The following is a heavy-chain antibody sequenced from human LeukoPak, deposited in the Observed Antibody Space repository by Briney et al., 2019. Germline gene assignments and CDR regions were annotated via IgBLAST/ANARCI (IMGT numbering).Heavy chain of an antibody. Sequence: VASVKVSCKATGYTFTIYDIYWVRLATGQGREWMGWMNPNSGNTGYAQKFQGRVTMTRNTSISTAYMELSSLRSEDTAVYYCARGNVLRFLEWFTPAYYYYYMDVWGKGTTVTVSS. D-gene: IGHD3-3*01. V-gene: IGHV1-8*01. CDR3: ARGNVLRFLEWFTPAYYYYYMDV. J-gene: IGHJ6*03. CDR2: MNPNSGNT. CDR1: GYTFTIYD.